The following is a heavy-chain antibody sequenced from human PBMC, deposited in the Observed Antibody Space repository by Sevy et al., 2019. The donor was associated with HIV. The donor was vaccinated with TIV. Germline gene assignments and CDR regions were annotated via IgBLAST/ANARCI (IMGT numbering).Heavy chain of an antibody. Sequence: GGSLRLSCAASGFTFTNYWMHWVRQAPGKGLVWVSRVDNDGSGTTYADSVKGRFTISRDNAKNTVYLQMNRLGAEDTAVYYCTRDMYGIDYWGQGTLVTVSS. J-gene: IGHJ4*02. CDR2: VDNDGSGT. CDR3: TRDMYGIDY. V-gene: IGHV3-74*01. D-gene: IGHD2-8*01. CDR1: GFTFTNYW.